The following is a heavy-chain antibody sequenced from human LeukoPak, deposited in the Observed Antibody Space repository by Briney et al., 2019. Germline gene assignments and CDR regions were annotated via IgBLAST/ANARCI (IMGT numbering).Heavy chain of an antibody. V-gene: IGHV3-9*01. CDR1: GFTFDDYA. J-gene: IGHJ3*02. CDR3: ANGLIYELRYFDWLLPGDAFDI. CDR2: ISWNSGTI. Sequence: PGGSLRLSCAASGFTFDDYAMHWSRQAPEKGLEWVSGISWNSGTIGYAASVKGRFTISRDNAKNSLYLQMNSLRAEDKALYYCANGLIYELRYFDWLLPGDAFDIWGQGTMVTVSS. D-gene: IGHD3-9*01.